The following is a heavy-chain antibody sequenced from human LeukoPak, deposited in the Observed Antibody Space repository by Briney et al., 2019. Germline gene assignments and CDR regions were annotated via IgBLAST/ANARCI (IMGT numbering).Heavy chain of an antibody. D-gene: IGHD3-9*01. CDR1: GFTFSSYS. CDR2: ISSSSSYI. V-gene: IGHV3-21*01. CDR3: ARHYDILTGYLNPALDY. J-gene: IGHJ4*02. Sequence: GGSLRLSCAASGFTFSSYSMNWVRQAPGKGLEWVSSISSSSSYIYYADSVKGRFTISRDNAKNSLYLQMNSLRAEDTAVYYCARHYDILTGYLNPALDYWGQGTLVTVSS.